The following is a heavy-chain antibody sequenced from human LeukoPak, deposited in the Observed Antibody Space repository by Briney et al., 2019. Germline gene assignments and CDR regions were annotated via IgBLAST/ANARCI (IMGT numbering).Heavy chain of an antibody. Sequence: SETLSLTCTVSAGSISSTSYYWGWIRQPPGKGLEWIGSIYYSGSTSYNASVKSRVTISVDTSRTQFSLKLSSVTASDAAVYYCARHIRTSALDYWGQGTLVTVSS. V-gene: IGHV4-39*01. CDR1: AGSISSTSYY. CDR3: ARHIRTSALDY. CDR2: IYYSGST. D-gene: IGHD1-14*01. J-gene: IGHJ4*02.